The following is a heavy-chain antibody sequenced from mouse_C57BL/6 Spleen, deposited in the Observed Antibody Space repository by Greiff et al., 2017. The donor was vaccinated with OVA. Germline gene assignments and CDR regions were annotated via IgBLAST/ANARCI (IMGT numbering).Heavy chain of an antibody. CDR2: IWSGGST. CDR3: ARKDWDGWYFDV. J-gene: IGHJ1*03. D-gene: IGHD4-1*01. CDR1: GFSLTSYG. V-gene: IGHV2-2*01. Sequence: VQLQQSGPGLVQPSQSLSITCTVSGFSLTSYGVHWVRQSPGKGLEWVGVIWSGGSTDYNAAFISRLSISKDNSKSQVFFKMNSLQADDTAIYYCARKDWDGWYFDVWGTGTTVTVSS.